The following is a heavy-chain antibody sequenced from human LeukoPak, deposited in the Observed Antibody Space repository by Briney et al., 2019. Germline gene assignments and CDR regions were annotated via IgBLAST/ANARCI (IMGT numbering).Heavy chain of an antibody. CDR1: GYTFTGYY. J-gene: IGHJ4*02. CDR3: ARVRCSGGSCYLTLGY. Sequence: ASVKVSCKASGYTFTGYYMHWVRQAPGQGLEWMGWINPNSGGTNYAQKLQGRVTMTRDTSISTAYMELSRLRSDDTAVYYCARVRCSGGSCYLTLGYWGQGTLVTVSS. V-gene: IGHV1-2*02. CDR2: INPNSGGT. D-gene: IGHD2-15*01.